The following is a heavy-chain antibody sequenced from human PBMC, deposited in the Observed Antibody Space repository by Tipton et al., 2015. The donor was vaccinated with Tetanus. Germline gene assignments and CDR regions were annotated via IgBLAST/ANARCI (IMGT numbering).Heavy chain of an antibody. V-gene: IGHV5-51*01. CDR2: IDPRDSEA. CDR1: GYNFSHHS. J-gene: IGHJ3*01. CDR3: ARPLTSVAFGGFAFDV. D-gene: IGHD3-16*01. Sequence: QLVQSGAEVKKPGESLKISCQASGYNFSHHSIGWVRQMAGKGLEWVGIIDPRDSEARYGPSFQGQVIISADKSISTTYLQWGSLTASDTAIYYCARPLTSVAFGGFAFDVWGQGTLVTVSS.